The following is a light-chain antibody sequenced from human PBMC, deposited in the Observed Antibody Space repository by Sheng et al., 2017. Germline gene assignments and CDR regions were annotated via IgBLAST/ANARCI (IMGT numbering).Light chain of an antibody. V-gene: IGLV2-14*03. CDR1: SSDIGAYNF. CDR3: TSFTPSSSLDL. J-gene: IGLJ1*01. Sequence: QSVLTQPASVSGSPGQWITISCTGSSSDIGAYNFVSWYRQYPGKAPKLLLYDVVTRPPGVSHRFSGSKSGNTASLTISGLEPEDEAEYFCTSFTPSSSLDLFGMRTKLIVL. CDR2: DVV.